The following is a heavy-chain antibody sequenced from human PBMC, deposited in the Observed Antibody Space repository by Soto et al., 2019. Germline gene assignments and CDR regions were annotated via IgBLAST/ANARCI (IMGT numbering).Heavy chain of an antibody. CDR2: IIPIFGTA. J-gene: IGHJ6*02. D-gene: IGHD4-4*01. CDR1: GGTFSSYA. Sequence: QVQLVQSGAEVKKPGSSVKVSCKASGGTFSSYAISWVRQAPGQGLEWMGGIIPIFGTANYAQKFQGRVTITADESTSTAYMELSSLRSEDTAVYYCARDVAGKTTPYYYYGMDVWGQGTTVTVSS. V-gene: IGHV1-69*12. CDR3: ARDVAGKTTPYYYYGMDV.